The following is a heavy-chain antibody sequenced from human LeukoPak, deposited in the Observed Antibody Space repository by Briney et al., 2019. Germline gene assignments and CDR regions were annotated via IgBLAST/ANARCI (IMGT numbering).Heavy chain of an antibody. Sequence: SETLSLTCAVYGGSFSGYYWSWIRQPPGKGLEWIGEINHSGSTNYNPSLKSRVTISVDTSKNQFSLKLSSVTAADTAVYYCARSRWLRSPWFDPWSQGTLVTVSS. CDR1: GGSFSGYY. CDR2: INHSGST. V-gene: IGHV4-34*01. D-gene: IGHD5-12*01. J-gene: IGHJ5*02. CDR3: ARSRWLRSPWFDP.